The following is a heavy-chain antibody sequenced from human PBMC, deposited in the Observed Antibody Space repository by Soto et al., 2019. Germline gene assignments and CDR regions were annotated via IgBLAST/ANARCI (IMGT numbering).Heavy chain of an antibody. CDR1: GYSFSSYG. J-gene: IGHJ5*02. D-gene: IGHD6-6*01. Sequence: QAQLVQSGAEVKMSGASVKVSCKASGYSFSSYGIQWVRQAPGQSLEWMGWINVDTGDTKYSQTFQDRVTIVRDTSAATVYMELSSLRTEDTAVYYFARVGLKYLRWFALWGQGSLVTVSS. CDR2: INVDTGDT. V-gene: IGHV1-3*01. CDR3: ARVGLKYLRWFAL.